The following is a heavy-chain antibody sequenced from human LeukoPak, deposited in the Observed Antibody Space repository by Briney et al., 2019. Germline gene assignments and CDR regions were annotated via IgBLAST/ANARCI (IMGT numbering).Heavy chain of an antibody. Sequence: GESLKISCKGSGYSFTSYWIGWVRQMPGKGLEWMGIIYPGDSDTRYSPSFQGQVTISADKSISTAYLQWSSLKASDTAMYYCARLPCSSTSCYGYWYFDLWGRGTLVTVSS. CDR1: GYSFTSYW. CDR3: ARLPCSSTSCYGYWYFDL. V-gene: IGHV5-51*01. CDR2: IYPGDSDT. D-gene: IGHD2-2*01. J-gene: IGHJ2*01.